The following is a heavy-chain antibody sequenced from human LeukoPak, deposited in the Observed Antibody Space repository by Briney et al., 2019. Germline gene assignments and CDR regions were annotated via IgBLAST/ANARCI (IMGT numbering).Heavy chain of an antibody. D-gene: IGHD3-10*01. J-gene: IGHJ4*02. CDR3: ARGGNRFGGFYFDY. CDR1: ADSLSSGGHY. Sequence: SETLSLTCTVSADSLSSGGHYWAWIRQLPGKGLESISFIHDSGSSRHNPSLKDRVAISVDASRKQFALRLSSVTAADTAIYYCARGGNRFGGFYFDYWGQGIQVIVSS. V-gene: IGHV4-31*03. CDR2: IHDSGSS.